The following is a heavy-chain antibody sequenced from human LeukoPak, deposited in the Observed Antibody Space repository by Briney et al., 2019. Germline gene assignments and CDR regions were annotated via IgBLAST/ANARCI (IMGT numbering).Heavy chain of an antibody. CDR3: ARDYGDYVWFDY. CDR2: ISAYNGNT. J-gene: IGHJ4*02. CDR1: GYTFTSYG. Sequence: ASVKVSCKAAGYTFTSYGISWVRHAPGQGLEWMGWISAYNGNTNYAQKLQGRVTMTTDTSTSTAYMELRSLRSDDTAVYYCARDYGDYVWFDYWGQGTLVTVSS. D-gene: IGHD4-17*01. V-gene: IGHV1-18*01.